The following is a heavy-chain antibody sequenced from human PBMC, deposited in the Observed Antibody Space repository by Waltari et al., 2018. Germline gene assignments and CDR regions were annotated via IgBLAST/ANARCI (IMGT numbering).Heavy chain of an antibody. Sequence: QLRLQESGPGLVKPSATLSLTCSVSLASINNTAYYWGWRRQPPGKGLEWIGSIHSSGKSYDDPSHKVRVPKSLDTSKNHFTLRLGSGTAADTAVYYGVRISLFRDAVSGIDVWGQGTMVTV. CDR3: VRISLFRDAVSGIDV. D-gene: IGHD6-19*01. CDR2: IHSSGKS. J-gene: IGHJ4*02. V-gene: IGHV4-39*07. CDR1: LASINNTAYY.